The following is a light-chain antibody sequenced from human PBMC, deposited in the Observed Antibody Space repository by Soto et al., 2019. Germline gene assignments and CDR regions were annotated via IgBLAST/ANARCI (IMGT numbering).Light chain of an antibody. V-gene: IGKV1-33*01. CDR1: QDITDH. J-gene: IGKJ4*01. Sequence: DIQMTQSPSSLSASVGDRVTITCQASQDITDHLNWYQQKPGKAPKLLIYDASNLETGVPTRFSGSGSGTDFTFTISSLQTEDIASFYCQQYDILLTFGGGTKVAIK. CDR2: DAS. CDR3: QQYDILLT.